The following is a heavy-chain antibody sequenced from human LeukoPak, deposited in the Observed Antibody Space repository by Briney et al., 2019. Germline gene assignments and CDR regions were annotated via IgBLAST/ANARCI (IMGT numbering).Heavy chain of an antibody. CDR2: IYYSGST. Sequence: SETLSLTCTVSGGSISSSSYYWGWIRQPPGKGLEWIGSIYYSGSTYYNPSLKSRVTISVDTSKNQFSLKLSSVTAADTAVYYCARRGTDYYYYGMDVWGQGTTVTVSS. CDR1: GGSISSSSYY. V-gene: IGHV4-39*07. CDR3: ARRGTDYYYYGMDV. J-gene: IGHJ6*02. D-gene: IGHD1-1*01.